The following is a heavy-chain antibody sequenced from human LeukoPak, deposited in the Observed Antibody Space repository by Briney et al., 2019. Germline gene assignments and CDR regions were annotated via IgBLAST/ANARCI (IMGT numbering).Heavy chain of an antibody. J-gene: IGHJ4*02. CDR3: ARNYYDSSGYYVSDY. Sequence: SETLSLTCTVSGGSISTYYWSWIRQPAGKGLEWIGRIYTSGSTNYNPSLKSRVTISVDTSKNQFSLKLSSVTAADTAVYYCARNYYDSSGYYVSDYWGQGTLVTVSS. CDR2: IYTSGST. CDR1: GGSISTYY. V-gene: IGHV4-4*07. D-gene: IGHD3-22*01.